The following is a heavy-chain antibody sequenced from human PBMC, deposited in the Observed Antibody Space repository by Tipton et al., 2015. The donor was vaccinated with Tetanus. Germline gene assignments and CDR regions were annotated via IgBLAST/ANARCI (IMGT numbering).Heavy chain of an antibody. Sequence: SLRLSCAASGLTFSSYSMNWVRQAPGKGLEWVSSISSSSSYIYYADSVKGRFTISRDNAKNSLYLQMNSLRAEDTAVYYCARDQDTPGPRRDGYSDAFDIWGQGTMVTVSS. CDR3: ARDQDTPGPRRDGYSDAFDI. J-gene: IGHJ3*02. D-gene: IGHD5-24*01. CDR1: GLTFSSYS. CDR2: ISSSSSYI. V-gene: IGHV3-21*01.